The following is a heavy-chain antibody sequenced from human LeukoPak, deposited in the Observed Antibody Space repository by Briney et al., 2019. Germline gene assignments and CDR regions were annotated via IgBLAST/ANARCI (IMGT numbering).Heavy chain of an antibody. D-gene: IGHD6-19*01. V-gene: IGHV4-59*08. CDR3: ARAVSGRFDY. CDR2: IYYGGST. Sequence: SETLSLTCTVSGGSMSPYHWGWIRQPPGKGLEWTGYIYYGGSTNYNPSLNSRVTISVDTSKNQFSLRLSSVTAADTAIYYCARAVSGRFDYWGQGTLVTVSS. J-gene: IGHJ4*02. CDR1: GGSMSPYH.